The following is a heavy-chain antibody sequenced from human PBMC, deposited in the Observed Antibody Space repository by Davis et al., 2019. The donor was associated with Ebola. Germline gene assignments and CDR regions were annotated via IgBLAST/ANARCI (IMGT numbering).Heavy chain of an antibody. CDR2: IYYTGST. J-gene: IGHJ4*02. Sequence: PSETLSLTCTVSGGSISSFYWSWIRQPPGKGLEWIGYIYYTGSTNYNPSLKSRVTISVDTSKNQFSLKLSSVTAADTAVYYRAREAHYGDHAFDNWGQGTLVTVSS. CDR3: AREAHYGDHAFDN. V-gene: IGHV4-59*01. D-gene: IGHD4-17*01. CDR1: GGSISSFY.